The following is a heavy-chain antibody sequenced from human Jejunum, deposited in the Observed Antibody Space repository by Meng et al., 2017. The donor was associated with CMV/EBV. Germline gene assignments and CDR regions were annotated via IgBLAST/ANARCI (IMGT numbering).Heavy chain of an antibody. CDR2: ISISSYT. CDR1: GFTFETYG. V-gene: IGHV3-21*01. D-gene: IGHD3-3*01. CDR3: ASPPRAYYDFWTGQDS. Sequence: GFTFETYGMSWVRQAPGKGLEWVSSISISSYTYYADSVKGRFTISRDNAKNSLYLQMNSLRAEDTAVYYCASPPRAYYDFWTGQDSWGQGALVTVS. J-gene: IGHJ4*02.